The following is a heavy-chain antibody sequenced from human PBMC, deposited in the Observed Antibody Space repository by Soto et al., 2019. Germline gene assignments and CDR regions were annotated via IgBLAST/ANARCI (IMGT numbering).Heavy chain of an antibody. J-gene: IGHJ4*02. D-gene: IGHD3-10*01. Sequence: ASVKVSCKTSGYFFTSHYIHWVRLAPGRGLEWMGRINPNNGDTNSPQKFQGRVTMTSDTSISAAYMEMSGLRSDDTALYYCAREITYGGGSFSLGLWGQGTLVTVSS. CDR2: INPNNGDT. V-gene: IGHV1-2*06. CDR1: GYFFTSHY. CDR3: AREITYGGGSFSLGL.